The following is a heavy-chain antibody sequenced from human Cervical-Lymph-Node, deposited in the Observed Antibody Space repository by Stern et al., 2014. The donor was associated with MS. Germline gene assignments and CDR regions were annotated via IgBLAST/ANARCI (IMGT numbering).Heavy chain of an antibody. CDR3: RAGSDAFDV. J-gene: IGHJ3*01. CDR1: GYTFTEYA. Sequence: QVQLVQSGAEVKKPGASVKVSCKASGYTFTEYAISWVRQDPGQGLEWMGWIGTRIGNTNPAQRFQGRVTMATDTSTNTVYLELRSLRYDDTAMYYCRAGSDAFDVCGQGTMVTVSS. V-gene: IGHV1-18*01. D-gene: IGHD6-13*01. CDR2: IGTRIGNT.